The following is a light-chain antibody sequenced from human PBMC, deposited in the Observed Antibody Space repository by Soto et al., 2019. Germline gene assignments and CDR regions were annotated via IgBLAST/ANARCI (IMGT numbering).Light chain of an antibody. Sequence: QSVLTQPPSASGSPGQSVTISCAGTSSDVGNYNYVSWYQQHPGKAPKLMIYEATKRPSGVPDRFSGSKSGNTASLTVSGLQPEDEADYYCCLYGVGNIPYVFGTGTKLTVL. CDR2: EAT. CDR1: SSDVGNYNY. J-gene: IGLJ1*01. V-gene: IGLV2-8*01. CDR3: CLYGVGNIPYV.